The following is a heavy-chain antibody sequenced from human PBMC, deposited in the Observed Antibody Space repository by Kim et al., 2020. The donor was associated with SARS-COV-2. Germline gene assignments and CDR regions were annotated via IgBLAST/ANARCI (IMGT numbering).Heavy chain of an antibody. CDR2: ISWNSGSI. J-gene: IGHJ3*02. CDR1: GFTFGDYA. V-gene: IGHV3-9*01. D-gene: IGHD3-3*01. Sequence: GGSLRLSCAASGFTFGDYAMHWVRQAPGKGLEWVSGISWNSGSIGYADSVKGRFTISRDNAKNSLYLQMNSLRAEDTALYYCAKDTFFLGFSLSGAFDIWGQGTMVTVSS. CDR3: AKDTFFLGFSLSGAFDI.